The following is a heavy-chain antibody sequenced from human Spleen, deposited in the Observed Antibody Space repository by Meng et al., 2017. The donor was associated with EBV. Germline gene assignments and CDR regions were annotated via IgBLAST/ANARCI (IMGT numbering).Heavy chain of an antibody. V-gene: IGHV1-2*06. J-gene: IGHJ4*01. CDR3: ARVEHDFGDFGFDF. CDR1: GYTFTSSF. Sequence: QVQLVQSGAEVRNPGASVKVSCKASGYTFTSSFIHWVRQAPGQGLDWLGRVNPNSGGTNYAQNFLGRVTMTRDTSISTAYMELSRLTFDDTAVYYCARVEHDFGDFGFDFGEQGTLVTVAS. CDR2: VNPNSGGT. D-gene: IGHD4-17*01.